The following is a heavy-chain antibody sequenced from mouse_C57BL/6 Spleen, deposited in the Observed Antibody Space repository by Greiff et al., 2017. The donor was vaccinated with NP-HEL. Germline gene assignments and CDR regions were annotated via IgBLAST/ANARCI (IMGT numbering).Heavy chain of an antibody. CDR2: IYPGSGST. CDR1: GYTFTSYW. V-gene: IGHV1-55*01. D-gene: IGHD1-1*01. Sequence: QVQLQQPGAELVKPGASVKMSCKASGYTFTSYWITWVKQRPGQGLEWIGDIYPGSGSTNYNEKFKSKATLTVDTSSSTAYMQLSSLTSEDSAVYYCARGGFHYYGQGGYAMDYWGQGTSVTVSS. J-gene: IGHJ4*01. CDR3: ARGGFHYYGQGGYAMDY.